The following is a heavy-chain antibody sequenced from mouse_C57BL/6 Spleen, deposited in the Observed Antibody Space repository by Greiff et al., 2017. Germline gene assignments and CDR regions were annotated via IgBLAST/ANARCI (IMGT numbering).Heavy chain of an antibody. Sequence: EVKVVESGGGLVKPGGSLKLSCAASGFTFSDYGMHWVRQAPEKGLEWVAYLSSGRSTIYYADTVKGRFTISRDNAKNTLFLQMTRLRSEDTAMYYCAISSPYYAMDYWGQGTSVTVSS. CDR2: LSSGRSTI. J-gene: IGHJ4*01. D-gene: IGHD1-1*01. CDR3: AISSPYYAMDY. V-gene: IGHV5-17*01. CDR1: GFTFSDYG.